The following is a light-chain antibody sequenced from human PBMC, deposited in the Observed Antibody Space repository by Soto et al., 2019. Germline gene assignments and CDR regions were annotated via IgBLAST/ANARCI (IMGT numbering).Light chain of an antibody. J-gene: IGKJ1*01. CDR2: GAS. Sequence: EIVLTHSPGTLSLSPCERATLSFRASQSVSSSYLAWYQQKPGQAPRLLIYGASSRATGIPDRFSGSGSGTDFTLTISRLEPEDFAVYYCQHYGTSPTFGQGTKV. CDR1: QSVSSSY. V-gene: IGKV3-20*01. CDR3: QHYGTSPT.